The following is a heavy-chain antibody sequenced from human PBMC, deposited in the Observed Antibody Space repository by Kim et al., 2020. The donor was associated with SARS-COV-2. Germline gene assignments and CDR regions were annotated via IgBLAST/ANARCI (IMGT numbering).Heavy chain of an antibody. D-gene: IGHD3-22*01. CDR2: ISSSTSYT. Sequence: GGSLRLSCAASGFTFSDYYMSWIRQAPGKGLEWVSYISSSTSYTKYADSVKGRFTISRGNAKNSLYLQMNSLRAEDTAVYYCARVGFGDSSAYYFDYWGQGTLVTVSS. CDR1: GFTFSDYY. J-gene: IGHJ4*02. CDR3: ARVGFGDSSAYYFDY. V-gene: IGHV3-11*05.